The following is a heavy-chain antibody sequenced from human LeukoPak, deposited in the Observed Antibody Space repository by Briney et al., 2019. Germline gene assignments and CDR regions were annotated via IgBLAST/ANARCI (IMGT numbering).Heavy chain of an antibody. CDR1: GFSLSTSGMC. CDR2: IDWDDDK. Sequence: SGPTLVNPTQTLTLTCTFSGFSLSTSGMCVSWIRQPPGKALEWPARIDWDDDKYYSTSLKTRLTISKDTSKNQVVLTMTNMDPVDTATYYCARMTRRGAAAPHGAFDIWGQGTMVTVSS. V-gene: IGHV2-70*11. D-gene: IGHD6-13*01. CDR3: ARMTRRGAAAPHGAFDI. J-gene: IGHJ3*02.